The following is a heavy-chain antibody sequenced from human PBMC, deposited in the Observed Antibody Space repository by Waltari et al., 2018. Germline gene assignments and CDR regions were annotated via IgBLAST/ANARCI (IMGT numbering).Heavy chain of an antibody. V-gene: IGHV3-33*01. J-gene: IGHJ5*02. D-gene: IGHD3-16*01. Sequence: QVQLVESGGGVVQPGRSLRLFCAASGFTFSSYGLPWVRQAPGKGLEWVAVIWYDGSNKYYADSVKGRFTISRDNSKNTLYLQMNSLRAEDTAVYYCARDMGGWFDPWGQGTLVTVSS. CDR3: ARDMGGWFDP. CDR1: GFTFSSYG. CDR2: IWYDGSNK.